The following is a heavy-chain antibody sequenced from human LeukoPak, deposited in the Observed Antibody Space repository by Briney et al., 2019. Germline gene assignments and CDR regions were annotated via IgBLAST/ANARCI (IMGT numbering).Heavy chain of an antibody. Sequence: SETLSLTCTVSGGSISSYYWSWIRQPAGKGVEWIGRIYTSGSTNYNPSLKSRVTISVDKSKNQFSLKLSSVTAADTAVYYCAKAWGATSPFDYWGQGTLVTVSS. J-gene: IGHJ4*02. CDR3: AKAWGATSPFDY. CDR1: GGSISSYY. V-gene: IGHV4-4*07. D-gene: IGHD1-26*01. CDR2: IYTSGST.